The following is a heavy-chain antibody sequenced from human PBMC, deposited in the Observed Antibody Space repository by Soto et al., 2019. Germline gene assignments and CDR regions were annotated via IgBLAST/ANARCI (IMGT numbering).Heavy chain of an antibody. CDR2: IVPIVDTS. J-gene: IGHJ4*02. D-gene: IGHD5-12*01. CDR1: GGTFSSYA. V-gene: IGHV1-69*12. CDR3: VRVVAIPGYPDH. Sequence: QVQLVQSGAEVRQPASSVKVSCKTSGGTFSSYAISWVRQAPGQGLEWMGGIVPIVDTSTYAQKFQGRVTITAEQSTSTAFMELSSLRSDDTAIYYCVRVVAIPGYPDHWGQGTLVTVSS.